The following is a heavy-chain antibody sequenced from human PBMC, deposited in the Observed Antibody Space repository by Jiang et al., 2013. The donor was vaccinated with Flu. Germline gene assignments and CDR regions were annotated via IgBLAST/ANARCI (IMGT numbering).Heavy chain of an antibody. CDR3: ASSLGVSGRRNGY. V-gene: IGHV3-30*04. CDR1: GFSFSTYP. D-gene: IGHD6-19*01. J-gene: IGHJ4*02. CDR2: ISNDGSNE. Sequence: GGVVQPGRSLRLSCAASGFSFSTYPMHWVRQAPGKGLEWVAVISNDGSNEYYADSVKGRFTISRDNFKNTLYLQMNSLGSEDTAVYYCASSLGVSGRRNGYWGQGTLVTVSS.